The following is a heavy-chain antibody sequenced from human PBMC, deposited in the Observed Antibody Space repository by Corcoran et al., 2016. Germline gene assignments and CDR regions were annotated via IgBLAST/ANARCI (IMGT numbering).Heavy chain of an antibody. Sequence: QVQLQQWGAGLLKPSETLSLTCAVYGGSFSGYYWSWIRQPPGKGLEWIGEINHSGRTNYNPSLKSRVTISVDTSKNQFSLKLSSVTTADTAVYYCARGGAGGAADPADYWGQGTLVTVSS. CDR3: ARGGAGGAADPADY. J-gene: IGHJ4*02. V-gene: IGHV4-34*01. CDR1: GGSFSGYY. CDR2: INHSGRT. D-gene: IGHD1-26*01.